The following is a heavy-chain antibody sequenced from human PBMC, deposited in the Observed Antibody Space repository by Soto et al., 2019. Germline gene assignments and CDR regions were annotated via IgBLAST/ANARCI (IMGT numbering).Heavy chain of an antibody. CDR2: IYSSGST. V-gene: IGHV4-59*08. Sequence: SETLSLTCTVSGGSISNSYWSWIRQSPEKGLEWIGYIYSSGSTNYNPSLNSRVTISVDTSKNQFSLKLSSLSAADTAVYYCGFGRFPSPVFDIWGQGTMVTVSS. J-gene: IGHJ3*02. CDR3: GFGRFPSPVFDI. CDR1: GGSISNSY. D-gene: IGHD3-10*01.